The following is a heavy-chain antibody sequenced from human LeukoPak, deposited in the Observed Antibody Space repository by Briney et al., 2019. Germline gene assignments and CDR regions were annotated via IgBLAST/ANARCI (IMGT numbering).Heavy chain of an antibody. J-gene: IGHJ4*02. V-gene: IGHV4-30-4*08. CDR1: GGSISSGDYY. Sequence: SETLSPTCTVSGGSISSGDYYWSWIRQPPGKGLEWIAYMHYSGTTYYNPSLKSRVFISVDTSKNQFSLKLSSVTAADTAVYYCARYRGESLRWALDYWGQGTLVTVSS. D-gene: IGHD4-23*01. CDR3: ARYRGESLRWALDY. CDR2: MHYSGTT.